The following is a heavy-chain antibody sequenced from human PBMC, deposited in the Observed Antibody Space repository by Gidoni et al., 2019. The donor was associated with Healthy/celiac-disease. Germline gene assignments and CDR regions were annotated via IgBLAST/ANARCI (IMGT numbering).Heavy chain of an antibody. Sequence: EVQLVESGGVVVQPGGSLRLSCAASGFTFDDYTMHWVRQAPGKGLEWVSLISWDGGSTYYADSVKGRFTISRDNSKNSLYLQMNSLRTEDTALYYCAKDISGDFDYYYYGMDVWGQGTTVTVSS. J-gene: IGHJ6*02. CDR2: ISWDGGST. V-gene: IGHV3-43*01. CDR3: AKDISGDFDYYYYGMDV. CDR1: GFTFDDYT. D-gene: IGHD3-3*01.